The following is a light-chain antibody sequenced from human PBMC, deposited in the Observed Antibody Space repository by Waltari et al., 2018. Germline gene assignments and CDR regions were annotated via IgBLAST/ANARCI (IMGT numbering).Light chain of an antibody. Sequence: SEEVTQPPSVSVSAGQTLRSTCPGDAFRTQSAYWYQQRPGQAPVVIKYKDIERPSGIPERFSGSTSGTTVTLTISGVQAEDEADYYCQSADNSGTVIFGGGTKVTVL. CDR3: QSADNSGTVI. V-gene: IGLV3-25*03. CDR2: KDI. J-gene: IGLJ2*01. CDR1: AFRTQS.